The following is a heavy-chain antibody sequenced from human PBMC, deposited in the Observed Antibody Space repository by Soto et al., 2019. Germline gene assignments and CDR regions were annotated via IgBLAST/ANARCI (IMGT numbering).Heavy chain of an antibody. J-gene: IGHJ6*02. Sequence: GESLKISCKGSGYSFTSYWIGWVRQMPGKGLEWMGIIYPGDSDTKYSPSFQGQVTISADKSISTAYLQWSSLKASDTAMYYCARPVYCGGDCYLYGMDVWGQGTTVTVSS. CDR3: ARPVYCGGDCYLYGMDV. CDR1: GYSFTSYW. D-gene: IGHD2-21*02. CDR2: IYPGDSDT. V-gene: IGHV5-51*01.